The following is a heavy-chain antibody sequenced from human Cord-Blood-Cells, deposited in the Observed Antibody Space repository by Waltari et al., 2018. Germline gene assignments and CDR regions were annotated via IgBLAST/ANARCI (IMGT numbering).Heavy chain of an antibody. Sequence: QVQLQESGPGLVQPSGTMTLTCAVSGGSISGCTWWSWVRQPPGKGLEWTGEMYHSGSTNYNPSLKSRVTIAVDKSKNQFSLKLGSGTAADTAVYYCARGDWGHAFDIWGQGTMVTVSS. D-gene: IGHD7-27*01. CDR3: ARGDWGHAFDI. CDR1: GGSISGCTW. V-gene: IGHV4-4*02. J-gene: IGHJ3*02. CDR2: MYHSGST.